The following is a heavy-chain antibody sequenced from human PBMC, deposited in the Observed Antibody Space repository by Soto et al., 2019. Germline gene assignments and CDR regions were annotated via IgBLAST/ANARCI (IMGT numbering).Heavy chain of an antibody. CDR3: CVVKRRDQYSTSGYWFDP. CDR2: IKSKTDGETK. J-gene: IGHJ5*02. CDR1: GFTFSHAW. V-gene: IGHV3-15*01. Sequence: GGSLRLSCAASGFTFSHAWMSWVRQAPGKGLEWVGRIKSKTDGETKDYGAPVRGRFTISRDDSKDTLYLQMNSLRIEDTAVYYCCVVKRRDQYSTSGYWFDPWGPGTLVTVSS. D-gene: IGHD2-15*01.